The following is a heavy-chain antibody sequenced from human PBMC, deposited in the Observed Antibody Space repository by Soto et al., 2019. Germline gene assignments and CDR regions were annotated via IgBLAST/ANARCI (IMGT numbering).Heavy chain of an antibody. CDR3: AHRGYGDYPRDNWFDP. V-gene: IGHV2-5*01. CDR1: GFSLKTGGAG. Sequence: QITLKESGPTLVKPTQTLTLTCTFSGFSLKTGGAGVGWIRQPPEKPLEWLAVLYWNEDKRYNPSLRSRLTSTKDTSKNQVVLTITNMDPVDTATYYCAHRGYGDYPRDNWFDPWGQGTLVTVSS. J-gene: IGHJ5*02. CDR2: LYWNEDK. D-gene: IGHD4-17*01.